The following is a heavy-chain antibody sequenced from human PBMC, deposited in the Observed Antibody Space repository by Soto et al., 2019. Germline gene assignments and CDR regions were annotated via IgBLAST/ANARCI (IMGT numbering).Heavy chain of an antibody. Sequence: PETLSPTWFVSGASLSSLNRNWVRQPAGEGPEWVGRLNTAGTINYNRCLKSRTTMSMDTPKNQISLHLRSVNAADRAIYTLESDRGKYTSSWFWYFSHWGHGTLVTVSS. J-gene: IGHJ2*01. CDR3: ESDRGKYTSSWFWYFSH. V-gene: IGHV4-4*07. CDR1: GASLSSLN. CDR2: LNTAGTI. D-gene: IGHD6-13*01.